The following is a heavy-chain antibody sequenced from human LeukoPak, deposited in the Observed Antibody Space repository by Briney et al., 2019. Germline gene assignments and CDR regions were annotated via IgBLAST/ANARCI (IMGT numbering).Heavy chain of an antibody. D-gene: IGHD2-15*01. CDR2: IYYSGST. J-gene: IGHJ5*02. Sequence: PSETLSLTCTVSGGPISSSSYYWGWIRQPPGKGLEWIGSIYYSGSTYYNPSLKSRVTISVDTSKNQFSLKLSSVTAADTAVYYCARGLRAGWFDPWGQGTLVTVSS. CDR1: GGPISSSSYY. CDR3: ARGLRAGWFDP. V-gene: IGHV4-39*07.